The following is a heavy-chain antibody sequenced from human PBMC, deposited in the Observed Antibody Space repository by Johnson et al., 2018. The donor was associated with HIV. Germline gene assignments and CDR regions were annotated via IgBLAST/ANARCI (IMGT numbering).Heavy chain of an antibody. CDR3: ARVRGGTGHGAFDI. J-gene: IGHJ3*02. V-gene: IGHV3-30*04. CDR2: ISYDGSNK. CDR1: GFTFRSYA. D-gene: IGHD3/OR15-3a*01. Sequence: QVQLVESGGGVVQPGRSLRLSCAASGFTFRSYAMHWVRQAPGKGLEWVAVISYDGSNKYYADSVKGRFTISRDNSKNTLYLQMNSLRTEDTAVYYCARVRGGTGHGAFDIWGQGTMVTVSS.